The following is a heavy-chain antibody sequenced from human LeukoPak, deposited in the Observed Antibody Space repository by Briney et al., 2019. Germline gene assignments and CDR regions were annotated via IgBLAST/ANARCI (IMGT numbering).Heavy chain of an antibody. J-gene: IGHJ6*03. V-gene: IGHV1-2*02. D-gene: IGHD6-13*01. CDR1: GYTFTSYD. CDR2: INPNSGGT. Sequence: GASVKVSCKASGYTFTSYDINWVRQAPGQGLEWMGWINPNSGGTNYAQKFQGRVTMTRDTSISTAYMELSRLRSDDTAVYYCARVSSSWGRGPDYMDVWGKGTTVTVSS. CDR3: ARVSSSWGRGPDYMDV.